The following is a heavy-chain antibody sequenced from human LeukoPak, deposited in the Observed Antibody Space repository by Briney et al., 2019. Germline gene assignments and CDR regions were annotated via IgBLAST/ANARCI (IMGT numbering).Heavy chain of an antibody. J-gene: IGHJ4*02. Sequence: PGGCLRLSCAASAFTFRTYWMSWVRQAPGKGLEWVAMIKPDGSEKYYVDSVKGLFTISRDNAKNSLYLQMTSLRAEDTAVYYCATPGLLGYCSSAICAPPGYWGQGTLVTVSS. D-gene: IGHD2-2*01. CDR3: ATPGLLGYCSSAICAPPGY. V-gene: IGHV3-7*05. CDR2: IKPDGSEK. CDR1: AFTFRTYW.